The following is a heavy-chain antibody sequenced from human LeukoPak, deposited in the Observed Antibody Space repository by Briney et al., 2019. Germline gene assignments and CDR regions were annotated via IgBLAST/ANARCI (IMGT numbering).Heavy chain of an antibody. CDR2: ISGSGDKT. CDR3: AKWFGELSGRQVSIWASGGMDV. V-gene: IGHV3-23*01. D-gene: IGHD3-10*01. J-gene: IGHJ6*02. CDR1: GFTFSNAW. Sequence: PGGSLRLSCAASGFTFSNAWMRWVRQAPGKGLEWVSVISGSGDKTYYADCVKGRFTISRDNSNNSLYLQMNSLRAEDTAVYYCAKWFGELSGRQVSIWASGGMDVWGQGTTVTVSS.